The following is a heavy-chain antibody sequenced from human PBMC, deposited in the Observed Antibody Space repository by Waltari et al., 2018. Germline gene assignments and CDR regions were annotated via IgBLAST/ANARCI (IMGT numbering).Heavy chain of an antibody. D-gene: IGHD3-22*01. CDR1: GFTFSHDA. J-gene: IGHJ3*01. V-gene: IGHV3-23*01. CDR2: IRGGGGVT. Sequence: EVQLLESGGGLVQPGGSLRLPCEASGFTFSHDALTWVRQAPGKGLEWVSVIRGGGGVTDYADSVKGRFIISRDNSKDTLYLQMNSLRAEDTAVYYCAKFYASSGNDASDLWGQGTMVTVSS. CDR3: AKFYASSGNDASDL.